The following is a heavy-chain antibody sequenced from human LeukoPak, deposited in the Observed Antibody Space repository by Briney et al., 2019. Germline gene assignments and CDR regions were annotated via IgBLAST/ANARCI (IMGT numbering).Heavy chain of an antibody. CDR1: GFTFGSYE. D-gene: IGHD6-19*01. CDR2: ISSSGSGI. CDR3: VRASTSGWYAMAYFDF. J-gene: IGHJ4*02. V-gene: IGHV3-48*03. Sequence: PGGSLRLSCAASGFTFGSYEMNWVRQAPGKGLEGVSYISSSGSGIYYADSVKGRFTISRDNAKNSQSLQMNSLRVEDTAIYYCVRASTSGWYAMAYFDFWGQGTLVTVSS.